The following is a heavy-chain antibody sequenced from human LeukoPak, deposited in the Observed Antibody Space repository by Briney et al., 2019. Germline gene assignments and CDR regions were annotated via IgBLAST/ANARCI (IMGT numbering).Heavy chain of an antibody. CDR2: ISGSGIST. V-gene: IGHV3-23*01. D-gene: IGHD3-10*01. Sequence: GGSLRLSCTASGFTFNNYAMSWVRQAPGKGLECVSAISGSGISTYYADSVKGRFTISRDNSKDTLFLQMNSLRAEDTAVYYCAKRSQFDSGSSDYWGQGTLVTVSS. J-gene: IGHJ4*02. CDR3: AKRSQFDSGSSDY. CDR1: GFTFNNYA.